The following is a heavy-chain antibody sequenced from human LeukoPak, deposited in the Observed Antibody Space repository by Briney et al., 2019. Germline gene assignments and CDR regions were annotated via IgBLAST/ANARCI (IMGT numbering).Heavy chain of an antibody. J-gene: IGHJ4*02. CDR1: GFTFNNFA. D-gene: IGHD3-10*01. CDR3: ARDNIAYGSGSYLGY. CDR2: ISHDGSKK. Sequence: GGSLRLSCAASGFTFNNFAMHWVRQAPGKGLEWVAIISHDGSKKDYADSVKGRLTLSRDNSQNTLYVQMNSLGVEDTAVYYCARDNIAYGSGSYLGYWGQGTLVIVSS. V-gene: IGHV3-30*04.